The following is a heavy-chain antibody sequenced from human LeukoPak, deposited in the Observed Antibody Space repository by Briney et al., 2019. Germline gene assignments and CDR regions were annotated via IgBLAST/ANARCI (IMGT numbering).Heavy chain of an antibody. D-gene: IGHD3-10*01. CDR1: GFIFSNYW. CDR2: IKEDGREK. V-gene: IGHV3-7*04. Sequence: GGSLRLSCVGSGFIFSNYWMNWVRQAPGKGPQWLATIKEDGREKYYVDSVRGRFTISRDNAKNSLFLQMTTLRVEDTAVYYCARGGSGSSWGQGTLVTVSS. CDR3: ARGGSGSS. J-gene: IGHJ5*02.